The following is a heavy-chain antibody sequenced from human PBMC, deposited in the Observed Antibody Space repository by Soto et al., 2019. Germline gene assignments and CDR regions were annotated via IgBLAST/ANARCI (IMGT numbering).Heavy chain of an antibody. CDR3: AREGRIAGGFDY. CDR1: GFIFSSYA. CDR2: ISYDGSNK. J-gene: IGHJ4*02. V-gene: IGHV3-30-3*01. D-gene: IGHD1-20*01. Sequence: QVQLVESGGGVVQPGRSLRLSCAASGFIFSSYAMHWVRQAPGKGLEWVAVISYDGSNKYYADSVKGRFTISRDNSKNTLYLQMNSLRAEDTAAYYCAREGRIAGGFDYWGQGTLVTVSS.